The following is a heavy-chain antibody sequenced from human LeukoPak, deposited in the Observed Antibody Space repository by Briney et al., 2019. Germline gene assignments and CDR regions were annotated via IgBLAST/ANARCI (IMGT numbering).Heavy chain of an antibody. Sequence: SETLSLTCTVSGGSISSYYWSWIRQPPGKGLEWIGYIYYSGSTNYNPSLKSRVTISVDTSKNQFSLKLSSVTAADTAVYYCARGYPVYWFDPWGQGTLVTVSS. CDR3: ARGYPVYWFDP. CDR1: GGSISSYY. V-gene: IGHV4-59*12. J-gene: IGHJ5*02. D-gene: IGHD1-26*01. CDR2: IYYSGST.